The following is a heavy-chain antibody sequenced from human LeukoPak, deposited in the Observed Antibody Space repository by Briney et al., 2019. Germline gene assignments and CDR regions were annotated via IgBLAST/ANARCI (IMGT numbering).Heavy chain of an antibody. CDR2: ISDTGSTI. CDR3: SRDRHCIGSTCYGL. Sequence: GGSLRLSCAASGFTFSSYELNWVRQAPGKGLEWVSYISDTGSTIYYADSVDGRFTISRDNSKNTLYLQMNSLRAEDTAVYYCSRDRHCIGSTCYGLWGQGTRVTVSS. CDR1: GFTFSSYE. D-gene: IGHD2-2*01. J-gene: IGHJ4*02. V-gene: IGHV3-48*03.